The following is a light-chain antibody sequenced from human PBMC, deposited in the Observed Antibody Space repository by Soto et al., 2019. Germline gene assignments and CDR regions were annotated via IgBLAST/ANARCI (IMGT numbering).Light chain of an antibody. Sequence: AIQLTQSPSSLSASVGDRVTITCRASQGIRSSLAWFQQKAGNPPKVLIYEASVLETGVSSRFSGSGSGTDFPLSISSLQPEDFATYYCQQFNSYPWTFGQGTTVEVK. CDR3: QQFNSYPWT. J-gene: IGKJ1*01. CDR1: QGIRSS. V-gene: IGKV1-13*02. CDR2: EAS.